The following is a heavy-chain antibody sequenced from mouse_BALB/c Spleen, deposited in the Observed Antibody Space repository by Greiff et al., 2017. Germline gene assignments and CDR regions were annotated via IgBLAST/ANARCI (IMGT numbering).Heavy chain of an antibody. D-gene: IGHD2-2*01. CDR1: GYSFTSYW. Sequence: QVQLQQPGAELVRPGASVKLSCKASGYSFTSYWMNWVKQRPGQGLEWIGMIHPSDSETRLNQKFKDKATITADTSSNTAYLQLSSLTSEDTAVYYCARNYGYDNYAMDYWGQGTSVTVSS. J-gene: IGHJ4*01. V-gene: IGHV1-59*01. CDR3: ARNYGYDNYAMDY. CDR2: IHPSDSET.